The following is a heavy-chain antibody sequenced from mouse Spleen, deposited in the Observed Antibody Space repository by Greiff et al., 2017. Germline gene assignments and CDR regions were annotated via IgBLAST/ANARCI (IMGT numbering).Heavy chain of an antibody. D-gene: IGHD5-1*01. CDR3: ARRGSNYAMDY. J-gene: IGHJ4*01. Sequence: EVQRVESGPVLVKPGASVKMSCKASGYTFTDYYMNWVKQSHGKSLEWIGVINPYNGGTSYNQKFKGKATLTVDKSSSTAYMELNSLTSEDSAVYYCARRGSNYAMDYWGQGTSVTVSS. CDR2: INPYNGGT. CDR1: GYTFTDYY. V-gene: IGHV1-19*01.